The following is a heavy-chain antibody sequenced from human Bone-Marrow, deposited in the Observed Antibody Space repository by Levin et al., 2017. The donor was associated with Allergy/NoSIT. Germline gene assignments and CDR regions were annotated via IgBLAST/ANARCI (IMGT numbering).Heavy chain of an antibody. J-gene: IGHJ6*02. CDR2: ISSSGSTI. CDR1: GFTFSSYE. V-gene: IGHV3-48*03. Sequence: LSLTCAASGFTFSSYEMNWVRQAPGKGLEWVSYISSSGSTIYYADSVKGRFTISRDNAKNSLYLQMNSLRAEDTAVYYCAREDIVVVPAAISYYYYGMDVWGQGTTVTVSS. D-gene: IGHD2-2*01. CDR3: AREDIVVVPAAISYYYYGMDV.